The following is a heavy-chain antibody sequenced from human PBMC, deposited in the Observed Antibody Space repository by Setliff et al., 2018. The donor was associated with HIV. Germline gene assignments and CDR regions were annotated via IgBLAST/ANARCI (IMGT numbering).Heavy chain of an antibody. J-gene: IGHJ4*02. V-gene: IGHV3-74*01. D-gene: IGHD1-26*01. CDR3: VRGIVGAYVFNY. CDR2: ISPDGSVI. CDR1: GFTFGSQW. Sequence: GGSLRLSCAASGFTFGSQWMRWVRQAPGKGLVWVSRISPDGSVINYAGSVKGRFTSSRDNAKNTLYLQMNGLRAEDTAVYYCVRGIVGAYVFNYWGQGTQVTVSS.